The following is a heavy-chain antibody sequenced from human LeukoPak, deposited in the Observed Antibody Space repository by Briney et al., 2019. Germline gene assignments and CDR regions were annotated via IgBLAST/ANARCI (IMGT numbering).Heavy chain of an antibody. D-gene: IGHD6-19*01. CDR1: GYIFTNYW. CDR3: ASSSGRPPYYFDY. J-gene: IGHJ4*02. V-gene: IGHV5-51*01. Sequence: GESLKISCKGSGYIFTNYWISWVRQMPGKGLEWMGIIYPGDSDTRYSPSFQGQVTISADKSISTAYLQWSSLKASDTAMYYCASSSGRPPYYFDYWGQGTLVTVSS. CDR2: IYPGDSDT.